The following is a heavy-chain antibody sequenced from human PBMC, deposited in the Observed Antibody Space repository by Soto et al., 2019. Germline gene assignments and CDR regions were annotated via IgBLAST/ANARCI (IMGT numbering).Heavy chain of an antibody. V-gene: IGHV1-2*04. J-gene: IGHJ4*02. CDR2: INPNSGGT. Sequence: GASVKVSCKASGYTFTGYYMHWVRQAPGQGLEWMGWINPNSGGTNYAQKFQGWVTMTRDNSNNTLYLEMNSLRTEDTAVYYCAKQLRGSGWYPLDSWGQGTPVTVSS. CDR1: GYTFTGYY. D-gene: IGHD6-19*01. CDR3: AKQLRGSGWYPLDS.